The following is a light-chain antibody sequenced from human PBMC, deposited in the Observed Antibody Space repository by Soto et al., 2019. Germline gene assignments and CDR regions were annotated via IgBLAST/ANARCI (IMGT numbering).Light chain of an antibody. V-gene: IGKV3-20*01. J-gene: IGKJ1*01. CDR2: IAS. CDR1: QSVSGSN. Sequence: PDTLSLSPGERATLSCRASQSVSGSNLAWYQHKPGQGPRLLIYIASRRATGIPDRFSGSGSGTEFTLTISRLEPEDFAVYYCQQHGSGPWTFGQGTKVEIK. CDR3: QQHGSGPWT.